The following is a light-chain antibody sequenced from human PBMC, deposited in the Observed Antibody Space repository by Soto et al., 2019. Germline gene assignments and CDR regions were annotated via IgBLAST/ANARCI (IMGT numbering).Light chain of an antibody. CDR2: GAS. CDR1: QSVSSN. V-gene: IGKV3-15*01. CDR3: QQYNNWPPYT. Sequence: EIVMTQSPATLSVSPGERVTLSCWASQSVSSNLAWYQQKPGQAPRLLIYGASTRATGIPARFSGSGSGTEYILPISSLQSEDFAVYYCQQYNNWPPYTFGQGTKLEIK. J-gene: IGKJ2*01.